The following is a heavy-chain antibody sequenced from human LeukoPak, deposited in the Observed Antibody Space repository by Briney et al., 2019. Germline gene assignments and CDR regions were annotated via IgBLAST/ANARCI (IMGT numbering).Heavy chain of an antibody. J-gene: IGHJ2*01. D-gene: IGHD2-15*01. CDR3: ARGGRSLVAAQFDL. Sequence: SETLSLTCTVSCASISSYYWSWIRQPAGKGLEWIGRIYTSGSTNYDPSLKSRVTMSVDTSKNQFSLKLSSVTAADTAVYYCARGGRSLVAAQFDLWGRGTLVTVSS. CDR1: CASISSYY. V-gene: IGHV4-4*07. CDR2: IYTSGST.